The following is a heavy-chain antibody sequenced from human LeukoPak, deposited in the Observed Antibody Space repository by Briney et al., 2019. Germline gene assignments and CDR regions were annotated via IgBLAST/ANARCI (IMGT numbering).Heavy chain of an antibody. D-gene: IGHD2/OR15-2a*01. Sequence: SETLSLTCTVSGGSINNYYWSWIRQPPGKGLEWIGYIQYAGRTYYRPSLKSRVTISMDLSKIQFSLKVSSVTAADTAVYYCARDFFGDFDHWGQGILVTVSS. V-gene: IGHV4-59*01. CDR2: IQYAGRT. CDR3: ARDFFGDFDH. J-gene: IGHJ4*02. CDR1: GGSINNYY.